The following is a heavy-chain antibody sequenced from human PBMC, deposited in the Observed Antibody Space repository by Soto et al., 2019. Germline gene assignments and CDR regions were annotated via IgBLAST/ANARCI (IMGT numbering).Heavy chain of an antibody. CDR3: ARYGGLCSGGSCYQSPPFDY. J-gene: IGHJ4*02. CDR1: GGSISSGGYY. CDR2: INHSGST. D-gene: IGHD2-15*01. Sequence: SETLSLTCSVSGGSISSGGYYWSWIRQHPGKGLEWIGEINHSGSTNYNPSLKSRVTISVDTSKNQFSLKLSSVTAADTAVYYCARYGGLCSGGSCYQSPPFDYWGQGTLVTVSS. V-gene: IGHV4-31*03.